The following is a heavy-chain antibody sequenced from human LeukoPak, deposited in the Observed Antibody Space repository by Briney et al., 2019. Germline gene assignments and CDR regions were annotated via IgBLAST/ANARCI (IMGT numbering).Heavy chain of an antibody. CDR3: ARAPGYSYGSSFDY. J-gene: IGHJ4*02. Sequence: ASEKVSCKASGYTFTGYYMHWVRQAPGQGLEWMGWINPNSGGTNYAQKFQGWVTMTRDTSISTAYMELSRLRSDDTAVYYCARAPGYSYGSSFDYWGQGTLVTVSS. V-gene: IGHV1-2*04. CDR2: INPNSGGT. CDR1: GYTFTGYY. D-gene: IGHD5-18*01.